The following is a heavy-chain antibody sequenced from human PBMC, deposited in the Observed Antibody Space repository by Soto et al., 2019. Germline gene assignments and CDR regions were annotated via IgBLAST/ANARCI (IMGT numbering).Heavy chain of an antibody. CDR3: AKSLVAARHGIFDY. V-gene: IGHV3-23*01. D-gene: IGHD6-6*01. Sequence: PGGSLLLSCLASGFTVSSYAMSWVRQAPGKGLEWVSAIGGSGGSTYYADSVKGRFTISRDNSKNTLYLQMNSLRAEDTAVYYCAKSLVAARHGIFDYWGQGTLVTVSS. CDR1: GFTVSSYA. CDR2: IGGSGGST. J-gene: IGHJ4*02.